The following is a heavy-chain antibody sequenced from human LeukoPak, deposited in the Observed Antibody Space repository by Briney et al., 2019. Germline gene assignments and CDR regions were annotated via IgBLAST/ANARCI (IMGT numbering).Heavy chain of an antibody. CDR1: GGTFSSYA. V-gene: IGHV1-69*13. CDR2: IIPIFGTA. Sequence: ASVKVSCKASGGTFSSYAISWVRQAPGQGLEWMGGIIPIFGTANYAQKFQGRITITADESTSTAYMELSSLRSEDTAVYYCARDYRSSSWQDCYYYYMDVWGQGTTVTVSS. CDR3: ARDYRSSSWQDCYYYYMDV. J-gene: IGHJ6*03. D-gene: IGHD6-13*01.